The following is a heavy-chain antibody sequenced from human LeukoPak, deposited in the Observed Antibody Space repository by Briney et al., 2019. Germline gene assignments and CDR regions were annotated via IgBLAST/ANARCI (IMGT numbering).Heavy chain of an antibody. J-gene: IGHJ5*02. Sequence: SETLSLTCAVSGYSISCGYYWGWIRQPPGKGLEWIGSIYHSGSTYYNPSLKSRVTISVDTSKNQFSLKLSSVTAADTAVYYCASQRGDFWSGYSYNWFDPWGQGTLVTVSS. D-gene: IGHD3-3*01. CDR2: IYHSGST. CDR1: GYSISCGYY. CDR3: ASQRGDFWSGYSYNWFDP. V-gene: IGHV4-38-2*01.